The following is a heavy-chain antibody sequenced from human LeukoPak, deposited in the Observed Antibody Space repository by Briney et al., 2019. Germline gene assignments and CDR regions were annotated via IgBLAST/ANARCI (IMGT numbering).Heavy chain of an antibody. D-gene: IGHD3-3*01. J-gene: IGHJ6*03. CDR2: ISSSSSYI. CDR3: ARYYDFWSGHPNYYYMDV. V-gene: IGHV3-21*01. Sequence: PGGSLRLSCAASGFTFSSYSMNWVRQAPGKGLEWVSSISSSSSYIYYADSVKGRFTISRDNAKNSLYLQMNSLRAEDTAVYYCARYYDFWSGHPNYYYMDVWGKGTTVTVSS. CDR1: GFTFSSYS.